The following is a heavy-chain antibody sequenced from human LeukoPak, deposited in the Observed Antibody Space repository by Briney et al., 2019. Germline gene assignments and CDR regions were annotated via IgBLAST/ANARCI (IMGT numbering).Heavy chain of an antibody. CDR1: GFSFTSYN. CDR2: ISYDGNIK. Sequence: PGGSLRLSCAASGFSFTSYNFHWVRQAPGKGLKWLGFISYDGNIKYEDSVKGRFTISRDNSKNTLYLQMNSLRAEDTAVYYCAELGITMIGGVWGKGTTVTISS. V-gene: IGHV3-30*18. D-gene: IGHD3-10*02. CDR3: AELGITMIGGV. J-gene: IGHJ6*04.